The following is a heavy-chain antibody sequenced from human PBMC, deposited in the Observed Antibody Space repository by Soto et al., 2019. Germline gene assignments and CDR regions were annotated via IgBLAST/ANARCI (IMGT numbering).Heavy chain of an antibody. D-gene: IGHD3-10*01. J-gene: IGHJ4*02. CDR3: ARDCYASWSYYLDY. V-gene: IGHV3-72*01. CDR2: TRNKANSYTT. CDR1: GFTFSDHY. Sequence: GGSLRLSCAASGFTFSDHYMDWVRQAPGKGLEWVGRTRNKANSYTTEYAASVKGKFTISRDDSKNSLYLQMNRLKTEDTAVYSCARDCYASWSYYLDYWGQGTLVTVSS.